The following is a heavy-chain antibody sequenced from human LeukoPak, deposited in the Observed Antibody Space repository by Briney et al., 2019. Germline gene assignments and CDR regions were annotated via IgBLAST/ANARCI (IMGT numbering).Heavy chain of an antibody. CDR1: GFTVSSNH. Sequence: GGSLRLSCAASGFTVSSNHMSWVRQAPGKGLEWVSVIYSGGSTYYADSVKGRFTISRDNSKNTLYLQMNSLRAEDTAVYYCARSDFGALLVDTAMDKYYYGMDVWGKGTTVTVSS. J-gene: IGHJ6*04. V-gene: IGHV3-53*01. D-gene: IGHD5-18*01. CDR2: IYSGGST. CDR3: ARSDFGALLVDTAMDKYYYGMDV.